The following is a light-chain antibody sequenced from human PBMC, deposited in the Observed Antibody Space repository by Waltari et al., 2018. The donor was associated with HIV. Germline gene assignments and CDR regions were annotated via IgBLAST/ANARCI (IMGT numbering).Light chain of an antibody. Sequence: DIQITQSPSSLSASVGDRVSITCRASQSISIYLNWYQQKPGKAPSLLIYAASTLHGGVPSNFSGSGSGTDFTLSISNLQPEDFATYYCQQTYGAPYTFGQGTKLDIK. V-gene: IGKV1-39*01. CDR2: AAS. J-gene: IGKJ2*01. CDR3: QQTYGAPYT. CDR1: QSISIY.